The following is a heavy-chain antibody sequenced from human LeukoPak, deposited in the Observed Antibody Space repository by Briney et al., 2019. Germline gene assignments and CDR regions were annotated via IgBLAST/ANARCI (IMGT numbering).Heavy chain of an antibody. V-gene: IGHV3-66*01. CDR3: ARIPNYYDLHY. J-gene: IGHJ4*02. CDR1: GFTVSSNY. D-gene: IGHD3-22*01. Sequence: GGSLRLSCAASGFTVSSNYMSWVRQAPGKGLEWVSVIYSGGSTYYADSVKGRFAISRDNSKNTLYLQMNSLRAEDTAVYYCARIPNYYDLHYWGQGTLVTVSS. CDR2: IYSGGST.